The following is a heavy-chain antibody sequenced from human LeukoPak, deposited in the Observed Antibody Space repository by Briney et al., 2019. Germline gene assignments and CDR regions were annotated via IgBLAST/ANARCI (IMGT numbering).Heavy chain of an antibody. CDR2: ISYDGSNK. CDR1: GFTFSSYA. D-gene: IGHD2-2*01. V-gene: IGHV3-30*04. CDR3: ARGPALYCTSSSCLDGVD. J-gene: IGHJ4*02. Sequence: GRSLRLSCAASGFTFSSYAMHWVRQAPGKGLEWVAVISYDGSNKYYADSVKGRFTISRDNSKNTLYLQMNSLRAEDTAVYYCARGPALYCTSSSCLDGVDWGQGTLVSVSS.